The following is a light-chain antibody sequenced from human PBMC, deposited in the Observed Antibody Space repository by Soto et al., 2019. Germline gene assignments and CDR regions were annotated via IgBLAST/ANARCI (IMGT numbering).Light chain of an antibody. CDR1: SSNIGSHY. V-gene: IGLV1-47*01. CDR3: AAWDDSLSGVV. J-gene: IGLJ2*01. Sequence: QLVLTQPPSASGTPGQRVTISCSGSSSNIGSHYVYWYQQLPGTVPQLLIYRNSERPSGVPDRFSGSKSGSSASLAISGRRSEDEADYYCAAWDDSLSGVVFGGGTQLTVL. CDR2: RNS.